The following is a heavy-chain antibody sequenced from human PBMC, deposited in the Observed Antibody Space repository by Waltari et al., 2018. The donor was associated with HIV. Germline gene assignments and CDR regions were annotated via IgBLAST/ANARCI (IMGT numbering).Heavy chain of an antibody. Sequence: SGPEVRKPGDVVRISCRASGYTFTSYAIHWVRQAPGQGLEWLGWSDPASGNAKSTQDFRDRVTFSWDTSATTAFMELRSLRYGDDSVFFCARGGRSGGFDHWGQGTSV. V-gene: IGHV1-3*02. J-gene: IGHJ4*01. CDR1: GYTFTSYA. D-gene: IGHD3-10*01. CDR2: SDPASGNA. CDR3: ARGGRSGGFDH.